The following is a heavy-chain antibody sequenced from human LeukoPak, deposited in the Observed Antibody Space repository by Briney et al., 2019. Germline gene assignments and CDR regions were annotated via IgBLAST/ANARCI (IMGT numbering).Heavy chain of an antibody. V-gene: IGHV3-30-3*01. J-gene: IGHJ4*02. D-gene: IGHD2-15*01. CDR2: MSDDGSEK. CDR3: AREADSGYYRTVDY. CDR1: GLTFSNAW. Sequence: PGGSLRLSCAASGLTFSNAWMSWVRQAPGKGLEWLGHMSDDGSEKHYVDSVRGRFTISRDPSKNTLYLEMTSLRTEDTAVYYCAREADSGYYRTVDYWGQGTMVTVS.